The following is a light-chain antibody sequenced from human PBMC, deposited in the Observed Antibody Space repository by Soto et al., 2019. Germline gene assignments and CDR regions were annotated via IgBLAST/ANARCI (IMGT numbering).Light chain of an antibody. CDR1: QGISSW. CDR3: QQFKSDTWT. J-gene: IGKJ1*01. CDR2: DAS. Sequence: DIQMTQSPSSVSASVGDRVTITCRASQGISSWLAWYQQKPEKAPKLVIYDASSLQSGVPSRFSGSGSATEFILTINGLQPDDFATYFCQQFKSDTWTFGQGTKVDIK. V-gene: IGKV1D-16*01.